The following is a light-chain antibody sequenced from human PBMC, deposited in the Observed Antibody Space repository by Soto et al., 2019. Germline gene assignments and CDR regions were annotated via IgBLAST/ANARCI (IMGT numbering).Light chain of an antibody. V-gene: IGKV3-11*01. J-gene: IGKJ1*01. CDR3: QQRSNWPVT. CDR1: QSVSSY. Sequence: EIVLTQSPGTLYLSPGERATLSCRASQSVSSYLAWYQQKPGQAPRLLIYDASTRATGISARFSGSGSGTDFTLTISSLEPEDFAVNYCQQRSNWPVTFGQGTKVEVK. CDR2: DAS.